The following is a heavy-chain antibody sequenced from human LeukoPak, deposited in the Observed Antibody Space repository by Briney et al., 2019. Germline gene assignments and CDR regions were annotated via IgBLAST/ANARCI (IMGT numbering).Heavy chain of an antibody. D-gene: IGHD3-3*01. J-gene: IGHJ4*02. Sequence: GESLRLSCAASGFTFSTYVMNWFPQAPGKGLEWVSTISVGAEYIFYADSVKGRFTISRDDSNNALYLQMHSLRAEDTALYYCASGPPFLKYFEYWGQGTLVTVSS. CDR2: ISVGAEYI. CDR1: GFTFSTYV. CDR3: ASGPPFLKYFEY. V-gene: IGHV3-23*01.